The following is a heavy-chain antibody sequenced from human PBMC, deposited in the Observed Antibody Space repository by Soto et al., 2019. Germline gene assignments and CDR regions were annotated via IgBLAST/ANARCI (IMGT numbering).Heavy chain of an antibody. D-gene: IGHD3-22*01. J-gene: IGHJ4*02. CDR3: ARGGSGYTWFNEF. CDR1: GYTFSDYY. CDR2: IIPVFQTA. Sequence: QVQLVQSGAEVRKPGASVTVSCKAGGYTFSDYYIQWVRQAPGQGLEWMGGIIPVFQTAYYTQRFQGRVTITADESTNTAYMELSSLRSEDTAIYYCARGGSGYTWFNEFWGQGTLVTVSS. V-gene: IGHV1-69*01.